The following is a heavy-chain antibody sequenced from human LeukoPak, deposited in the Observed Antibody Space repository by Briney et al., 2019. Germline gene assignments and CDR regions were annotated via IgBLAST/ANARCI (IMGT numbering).Heavy chain of an antibody. V-gene: IGHV4-38-2*02. CDR1: GYSMSSGYY. D-gene: IGHD3-22*01. Sequence: SETLSLTCIISGYSMSSGYYWGWIRQPPGKGLEWIGNMYHNGGTHYNPSLKSRVTISVDTSKNQFSLKLSSVTAADTAVYYCARVVYHYDSSGYPLGNDAFDIWGQGTMVTVSS. CDR2: MYHNGGT. J-gene: IGHJ3*02. CDR3: ARVVYHYDSSGYPLGNDAFDI.